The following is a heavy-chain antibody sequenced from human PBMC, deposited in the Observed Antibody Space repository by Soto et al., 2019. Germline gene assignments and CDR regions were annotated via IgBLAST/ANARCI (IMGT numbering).Heavy chain of an antibody. CDR1: GGSFSGYY. CDR2: INHSGST. D-gene: IGHD5-18*01. V-gene: IGHV4-34*01. CDR3: ARGRFTAVAFDI. J-gene: IGHJ3*02. Sequence: SETLSLTCAVYGGSFSGYYWSWIRQPPGKGLEWIGEINHSGSTNYNPSLKSRVTISVDTSKNQFSLKLSSVTAADTAVYYCARGRFTAVAFDIWGQGTMVTVSS.